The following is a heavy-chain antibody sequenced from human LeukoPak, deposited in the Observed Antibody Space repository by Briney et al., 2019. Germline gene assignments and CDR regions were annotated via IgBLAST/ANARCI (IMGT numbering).Heavy chain of an antibody. CDR2: IYSSGST. CDR1: GVSMTGYY. V-gene: IGHV4-59*01. D-gene: IGHD3-10*01. Sequence: SETLSLTCSVSGVSMTGYYWSWIRQAPGEAPEWIGYIYSSGSTNYNPSLNSRVTMSLDASKNQFSLKLTFVTAADTAVYYCATRPADVSWYGVFDFWSRGTLVTVSS. J-gene: IGHJ4*01. CDR3: ATRPADVSWYGVFDF.